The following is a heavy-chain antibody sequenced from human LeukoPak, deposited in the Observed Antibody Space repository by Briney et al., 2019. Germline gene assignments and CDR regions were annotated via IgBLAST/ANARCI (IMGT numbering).Heavy chain of an antibody. Sequence: GSSVKVSCKASGYTFTSYGISWVRQAPGQGLEWMGWISAYNGNTNYAQKLQGRVTMTTDTSTSTAYMELRSLRSDDTAVYYCAGVGIVGATTRLDYWGQGTLVTVSS. V-gene: IGHV1-18*01. J-gene: IGHJ4*02. CDR3: AGVGIVGATTRLDY. CDR1: GYTFTSYG. D-gene: IGHD1-26*01. CDR2: ISAYNGNT.